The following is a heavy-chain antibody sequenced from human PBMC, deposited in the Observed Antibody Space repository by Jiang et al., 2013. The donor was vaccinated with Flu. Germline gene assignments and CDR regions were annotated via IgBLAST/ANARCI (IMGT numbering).Heavy chain of an antibody. D-gene: IGHD2-15*01. J-gene: IGHJ4*02. CDR3: ARQATPPSFDY. CDR2: IYYSGST. V-gene: IGHV4-59*08. CDR1: GGSISSHY. Sequence: KPSETLSLTCTVSGGSISSHYWSWIRQPPGKGLEWTGYIYYSGSTNYNPSLKSRVTISVDTSKNQFSLKLSSVTAADTAVYYCARQATPPSFDYWGQGTLVTVSS.